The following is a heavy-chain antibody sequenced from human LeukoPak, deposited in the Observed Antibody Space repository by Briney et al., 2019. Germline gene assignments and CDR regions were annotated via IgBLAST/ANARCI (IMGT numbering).Heavy chain of an antibody. CDR2: INHSGST. V-gene: IGHV4-34*01. Sequence: PSETLSLTCAVYGGSFSGYYWSWIRQPPGKGLEWIGEINHSGSTNHNPSLKSRVTFSVDTSKNQFSLKLSSVTAADTAVYYCARQPPGYCSGGSCYGDAFDIWGQGTMVTVSS. D-gene: IGHD2-15*01. CDR3: ARQPPGYCSGGSCYGDAFDI. CDR1: GGSFSGYY. J-gene: IGHJ3*02.